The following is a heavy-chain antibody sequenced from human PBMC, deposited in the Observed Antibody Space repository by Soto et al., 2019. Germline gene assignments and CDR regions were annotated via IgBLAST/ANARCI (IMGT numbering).Heavy chain of an antibody. V-gene: IGHV1-18*04. Sequence: VQLVQSGPEVKKPGASVKVSCKASGYTFTSFGITWVRQAPGQDLEWMGWISAYNGDTNYAPRLQGRVTMTTDTSTTTVYMELKNLKSDDTAVYYCARDPEYSTSGLYWFDLWGQGTLVTVSS. CDR1: GYTFTSFG. CDR3: ARDPEYSTSGLYWFDL. J-gene: IGHJ5*02. CDR2: ISAYNGDT. D-gene: IGHD6-6*01.